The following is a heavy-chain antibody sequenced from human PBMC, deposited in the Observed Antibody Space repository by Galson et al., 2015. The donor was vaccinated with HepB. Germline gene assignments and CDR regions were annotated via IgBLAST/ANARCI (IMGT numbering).Heavy chain of an antibody. CDR1: GDSVSSNSAA. J-gene: IGHJ1*01. CDR3: TRGRSRFAY. CDR2: TYYRSKWYR. Sequence: CAISGDSVSSNSAAWDWIRLSPSRGLEWLGRTYYRSKWYRNYAGSVKSRITINPDTSKNQVSLQLNSVTPEDTAVYYCTRGRSRFAYWGKATVGTVS. D-gene: IGHD3-10*01. V-gene: IGHV6-1*01.